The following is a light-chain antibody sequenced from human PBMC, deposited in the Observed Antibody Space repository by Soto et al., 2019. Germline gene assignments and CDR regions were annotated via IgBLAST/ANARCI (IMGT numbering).Light chain of an antibody. CDR1: SGSIASNY. Sequence: NFMLTQPHSVSASPGKTVTISCTRSSGSIASNYVQWYQQRPGSSPTAVIFEDNQRPSGVPDRFSGSIDSSSNSASLTISGLQTEDEADYYCQSSDSGNLYVFGTGTKLTVL. CDR2: EDN. CDR3: QSSDSGNLYV. J-gene: IGLJ1*01. V-gene: IGLV6-57*01.